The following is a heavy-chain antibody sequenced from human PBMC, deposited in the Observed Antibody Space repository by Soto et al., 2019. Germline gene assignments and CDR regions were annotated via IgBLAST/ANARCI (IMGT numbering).Heavy chain of an antibody. J-gene: IGHJ6*02. Sequence: SETLSLTCTVSGGSISSGGYYWSWIRQHPGKGLEWIGYIYYSGSTYYNPSLKSRVTISVDTSKNQFSLKLSSVTAADTAVYYCARDRIGGSYRYYYYGMDVWGQGTQVTVSS. CDR2: IYYSGST. CDR1: GGSISSGGYY. V-gene: IGHV4-31*03. CDR3: ARDRIGGSYRYYYYGMDV. D-gene: IGHD1-26*01.